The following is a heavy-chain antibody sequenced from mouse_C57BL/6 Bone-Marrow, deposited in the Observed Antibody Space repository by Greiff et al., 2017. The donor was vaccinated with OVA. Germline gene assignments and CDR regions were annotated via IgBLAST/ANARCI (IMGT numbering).Heavy chain of an antibody. CDR2: IDPENGDT. CDR3: TAYYYGSSY. CDR1: GFNIKDDY. J-gene: IGHJ2*01. Sequence: VQLQQSGAELVRPGASVKLSCTASGFNIKDDYMHWVKQRPEQGLEWIGWIDPENGDTEYASKFQGKATITAYTSSNTAYLQLSSLTSEDTAVYYCTAYYYGSSYWGQGTTLTVSS. V-gene: IGHV14-4*01. D-gene: IGHD1-1*01.